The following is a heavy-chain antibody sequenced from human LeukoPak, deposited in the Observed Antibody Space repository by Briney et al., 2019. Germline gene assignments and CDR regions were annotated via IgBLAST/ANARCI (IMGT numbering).Heavy chain of an antibody. CDR1: GGTFSSYG. D-gene: IGHD6-19*01. CDR2: IVPILGIE. CDR3: ARDLSAVAGTGFFDL. Sequence: SVKVSCKASGGTFSSYGISWVRQAPGEGLEWMGRIVPILGIEENAQKFQGRVTITADKPTSTAYMELSSLRSDDTAVYYCARDLSAVAGTGFFDLWGRGTLVTVSS. V-gene: IGHV1-69*04. J-gene: IGHJ2*01.